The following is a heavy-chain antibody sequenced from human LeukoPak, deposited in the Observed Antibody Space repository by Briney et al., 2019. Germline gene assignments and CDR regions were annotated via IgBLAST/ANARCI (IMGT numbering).Heavy chain of an antibody. J-gene: IGHJ4*02. D-gene: IGHD6-13*01. V-gene: IGHV4-39*07. CDR2: IYYSGST. Sequence: SETLSLTCTVSGGSISSSSYYWGWIRQPPGKGLEWIESIYYSGSTYYNPSLKSRVTISVDTSKNQFSLKLSSVTAADTAVYYCARYSSSWYGSSQRTTFDYWGQGTLVTVSS. CDR1: GGSISSSSYY. CDR3: ARYSSSWYGSSQRTTFDY.